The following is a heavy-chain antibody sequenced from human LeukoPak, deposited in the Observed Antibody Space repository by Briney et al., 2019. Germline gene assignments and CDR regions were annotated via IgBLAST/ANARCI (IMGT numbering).Heavy chain of an antibody. CDR2: MNQDGSEK. V-gene: IGHV3-7*01. CDR1: RFTFSSSW. Sequence: GGSLRLSCAASRFTFSSSWMSWVRQAPGKGLEWVANMNQDGSEKYYVDSVKGRFTISRDNSKNTLYLQMNSLRAEDTAVYYCARGSFGERDFDYWGQGTLVTVSS. D-gene: IGHD3-10*01. J-gene: IGHJ4*02. CDR3: ARGSFGERDFDY.